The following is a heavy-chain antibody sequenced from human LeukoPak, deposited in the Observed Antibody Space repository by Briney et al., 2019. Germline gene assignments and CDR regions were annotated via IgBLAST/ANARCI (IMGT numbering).Heavy chain of an antibody. D-gene: IGHD3-9*01. Sequence: SETLSLTCAVYGGSITGYYWSWIRQTPGRGLEWVGEIHYTGATSYNPSLKSRATISTDTSKNQFSLRLSSVTAADTAVYYCARGNILTGYCFDFWGQGALVTVSS. CDR1: GGSITGYY. CDR3: ARGNILTGYCFDF. CDR2: IHYTGAT. J-gene: IGHJ4*02. V-gene: IGHV4-34*01.